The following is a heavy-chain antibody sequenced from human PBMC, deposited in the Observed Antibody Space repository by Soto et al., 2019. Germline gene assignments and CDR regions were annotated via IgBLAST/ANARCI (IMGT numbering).Heavy chain of an antibody. J-gene: IGHJ6*02. V-gene: IGHV3-30*03. D-gene: IGHD6-6*01. CDR1: AFSFSTFG. CDR3: ARDRIAARGPSDYDYYYYGKDV. Sequence: QVQLVESGGGVVQPGRSLRLSCTASAFSFSTFGMHWVRQAPGKGLEWVAVISYDGSNKYSVDSVKGRFTISRDTSKNALYLQMNSLRTEDTAVYYCARDRIAARGPSDYDYYYYGKDVWGQGTTVTVSS. CDR2: ISYDGSNK.